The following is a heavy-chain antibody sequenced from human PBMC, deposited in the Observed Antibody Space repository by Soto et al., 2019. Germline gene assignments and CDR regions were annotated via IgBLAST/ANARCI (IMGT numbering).Heavy chain of an antibody. CDR2: ISAYNGNT. CDR1: GYTFTSYG. Sequence: ASVKVSCXASGYTFTSYGISWVRHAPGQGLEWMGWISAYNGNTNYAQKLQGRVTMTTDTSTSTAYMELRSLRSDDTAVYYCARAQYSSSWFDYWGQGTLVTVSS. D-gene: IGHD6-13*01. CDR3: ARAQYSSSWFDY. J-gene: IGHJ4*02. V-gene: IGHV1-18*01.